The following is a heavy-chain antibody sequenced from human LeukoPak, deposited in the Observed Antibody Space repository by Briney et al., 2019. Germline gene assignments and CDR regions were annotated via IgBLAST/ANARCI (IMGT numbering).Heavy chain of an antibody. V-gene: IGHV3-23*01. CDR1: GFTFSHYP. J-gene: IGHJ4*02. CDR2: ISADHAT. CDR3: AREGGEIADTGFDN. D-gene: IGHD3-16*01. Sequence: GALLLSCAASGFTFSHYPMSWVRQAPGKGLEWVAAISADHATYDADSMKGRFTISRDNSKNTLYLQMSRLRAEDTAVYYCAREGGEIADTGFDNWGQGTLVTVSS.